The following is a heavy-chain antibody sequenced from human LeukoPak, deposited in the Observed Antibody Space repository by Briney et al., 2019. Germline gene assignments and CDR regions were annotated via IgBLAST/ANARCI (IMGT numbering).Heavy chain of an antibody. CDR1: GFTFSGSG. CDR3: SRGISGYGMDV. CDR2: IRTKVSSYAT. D-gene: IGHD6-13*01. V-gene: IGHV3-73*01. J-gene: IGHJ6*02. Sequence: GGSLKLSCAASGFTFSGSGMHWVRQASGKGLEWIGRIRTKVSSYATAYAASVKGRFTISRDDSKNTAYLQMDSLKTEDTAVYYCSRGISGYGMDVWGQGTTVTVSS.